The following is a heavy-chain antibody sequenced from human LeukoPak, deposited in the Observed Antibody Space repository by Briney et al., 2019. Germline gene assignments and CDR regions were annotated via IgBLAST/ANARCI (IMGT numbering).Heavy chain of an antibody. Sequence: ASVKVSFTASGGTFSSYTYSWVRQAPGQGLEWMGRIIPILGIANYAQKFQGRVTITADKSTSTAYMELSSLRSEDTAGYYCAPHIPDDYNNYHFDYWGQGTLVTVSS. CDR1: GGTFSSYT. D-gene: IGHD5-24*01. J-gene: IGHJ4*02. CDR3: APHIPDDYNNYHFDY. CDR2: IIPILGIA. V-gene: IGHV1-69*02.